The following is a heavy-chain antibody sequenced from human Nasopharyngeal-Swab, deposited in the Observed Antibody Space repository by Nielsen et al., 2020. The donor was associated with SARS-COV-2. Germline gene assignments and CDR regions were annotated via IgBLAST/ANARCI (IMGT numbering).Heavy chain of an antibody. CDR3: ARDRITMVRGAFDY. CDR2: INTNTGNP. D-gene: IGHD3-10*01. CDR1: GYTFTSYA. J-gene: IGHJ4*02. Sequence: ASVKVSCNASGYTFTSYAMNWVRQAPGQGLEWMGWINTNTGNPTYAQGFTGRFVLSLDTSVSTAYLQISSLKAEDTAVYYCARDRITMVRGAFDYWGQGTLVTVSS. V-gene: IGHV7-4-1*02.